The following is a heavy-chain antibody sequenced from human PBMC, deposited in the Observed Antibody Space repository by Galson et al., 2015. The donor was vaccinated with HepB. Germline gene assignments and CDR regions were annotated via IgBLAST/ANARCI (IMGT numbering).Heavy chain of an antibody. CDR1: GYSFTSYW. CDR3: ERHNKTGAHY. J-gene: IGHJ4*02. CDR2: IDPSDSYI. V-gene: IGHV5-10-1*01. Sequence: QSGAEVKKPGDSLRISCKGFGYSFTSYWISWVRQMPGKGLEWMGRIDPSDSYIKYSPSFQGHVTISADKSISTAYLQWSSLEASDSAIYYCERHNKTGAHYWGQGTVVTVSS. D-gene: IGHD7-27*01.